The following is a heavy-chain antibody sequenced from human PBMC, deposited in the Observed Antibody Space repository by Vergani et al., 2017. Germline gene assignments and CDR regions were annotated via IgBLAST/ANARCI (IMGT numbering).Heavy chain of an antibody. CDR2: IYPGDSDT. Sequence: EVPLVQSGAEVKTPGESLKISCKGSGYSFTSYWIGWVRQMPGKGLEWMGIIYPGDSDTRYSPSFQGHVTISADKSISTAYLQWSSLKASDTAMYYCARVGWSYYDSSGYYYAPGGWFDPWGQGTLVTVSS. J-gene: IGHJ5*02. D-gene: IGHD3-22*01. CDR1: GYSFTSYW. V-gene: IGHV5-51*01. CDR3: ARVGWSYYDSSGYYYAPGGWFDP.